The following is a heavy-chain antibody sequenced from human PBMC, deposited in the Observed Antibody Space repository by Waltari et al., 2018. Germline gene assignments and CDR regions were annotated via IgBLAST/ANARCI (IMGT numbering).Heavy chain of an antibody. Sequence: QVQLVQSGAEVKKPGSSVKVSCKASGGTFSSYAISWVRQAPGQGLEWMGGIIPILGTANYAQKFQGRVTITADESTSTAYMELSSRRSEDTAVYYCAREVRDGDYYFDYWGQGTLVTVSS. D-gene: IGHD4-17*01. CDR3: AREVRDGDYYFDY. CDR2: IIPILGTA. V-gene: IGHV1-69*01. CDR1: GGTFSSYA. J-gene: IGHJ4*02.